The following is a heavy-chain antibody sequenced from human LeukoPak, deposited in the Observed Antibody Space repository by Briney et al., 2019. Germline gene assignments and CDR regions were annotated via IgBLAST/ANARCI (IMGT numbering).Heavy chain of an antibody. D-gene: IGHD2-2*01. J-gene: IGHJ5*02. Sequence: SETLSLTCAVYGGSFSGYYWSWIRQPPGKGLEWIGRIYTSGSTNYNPSLKSRVTMSVDTSKNQFSLKLSSVTAADTAVYYCARDGDDCSSTSCYSGDWFDPWGQGTLVTVSS. V-gene: IGHV4-4*07. CDR2: IYTSGST. CDR1: GGSFSGYY. CDR3: ARDGDDCSSTSCYSGDWFDP.